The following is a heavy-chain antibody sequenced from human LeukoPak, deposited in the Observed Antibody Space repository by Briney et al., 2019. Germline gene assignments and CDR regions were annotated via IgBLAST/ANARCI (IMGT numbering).Heavy chain of an antibody. V-gene: IGHV3-23*01. CDR1: GFTFSSYA. J-gene: IGHJ4*02. Sequence: GGSLRLSCAASGFTFSSYAMSWVRQAPGKGLEWVSAISGSGGSTYYADSVKGRFTISRDNAKNSLYLQMSSLRDEDTAVYYCAREYCGGDCHSYYFDYWGQGTLVTVSS. CDR2: ISGSGGST. CDR3: AREYCGGDCHSYYFDY. D-gene: IGHD2-21*02.